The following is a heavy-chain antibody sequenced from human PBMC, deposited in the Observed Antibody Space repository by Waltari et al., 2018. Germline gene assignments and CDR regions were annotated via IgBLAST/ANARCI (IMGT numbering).Heavy chain of an antibody. V-gene: IGHV3-23*01. CDR1: GFTFSSYA. Sequence: EVQLLESGGGLVQPGGSLRLSCAASGFTFSSYAMSWVRQAPGKGLEWVSAISGSGGSTYYADAVKGRFTISRDNSKNTLYLQMNSLRAEDTAVYYCAKDLHYDSSGYPSYWGQGTLVTVSS. J-gene: IGHJ4*02. CDR3: AKDLHYDSSGYPSY. CDR2: ISGSGGST. D-gene: IGHD3-22*01.